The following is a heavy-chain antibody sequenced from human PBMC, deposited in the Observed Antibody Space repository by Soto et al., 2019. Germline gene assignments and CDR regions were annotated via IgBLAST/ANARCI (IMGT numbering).Heavy chain of an antibody. V-gene: IGHV4-34*01. CDR3: AREVRGRRTWFAP. Sequence: PSGTVSLTCALYGGSFSGNYWSWIRRPPGKGLEWIGGINHSGSTNYNPSLKSRDTISVDTSKNQFSLKLSSVPAADTAVYYCAREVRGRRTWFAPWGQGTLVTVSS. D-gene: IGHD2-21*01. J-gene: IGHJ5*02. CDR2: INHSGST. CDR1: GGSFSGNY.